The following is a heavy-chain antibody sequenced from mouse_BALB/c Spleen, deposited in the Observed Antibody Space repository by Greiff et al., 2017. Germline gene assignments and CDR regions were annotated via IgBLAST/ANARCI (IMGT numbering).Heavy chain of an antibody. CDR1: GFNIKDTY. J-gene: IGHJ3*01. V-gene: IGHV14-3*02. CDR2: IDPANGNT. Sequence: EVQLVESGAELVKPGASVKLSCTASGFNIKDTYMHWVKQRPEQGLEWIGRIDPANGNTKYDPKFQGKATITADTSSNTAYLQLSSLTSEDTAVYYCAPDGPFAYWGQGTLVTVSA. D-gene: IGHD2-3*01. CDR3: APDGPFAY.